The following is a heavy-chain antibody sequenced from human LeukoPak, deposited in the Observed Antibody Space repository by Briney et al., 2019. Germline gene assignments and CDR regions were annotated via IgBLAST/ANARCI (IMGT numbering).Heavy chain of an antibody. CDR3: ARVVPAAVNWFDP. V-gene: IGHV5-10-1*01. CDR1: GYSFTSYW. D-gene: IGHD2-2*01. Sequence: GESLKISCKGSGYSFTSYWISWVRQMPGKSLEWMGRIDPSDSYTNYSPSFQGHVTISADKSISTAYLQWSSLKASDTAMYYCARVVPAAVNWFDPWGQGTLVTVSS. J-gene: IGHJ5*02. CDR2: IDPSDSYT.